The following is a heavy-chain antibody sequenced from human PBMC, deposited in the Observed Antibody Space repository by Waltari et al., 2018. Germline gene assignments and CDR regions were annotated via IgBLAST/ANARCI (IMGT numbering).Heavy chain of an antibody. Sequence: QVQLVQSGAEVKKPGASVKVSCKASGYTFTGYYMHWVRPAPGQGLEWMGRINPNSGGTNYAQKFQGRVTMTRDTSISTAYMELSRLRSDDTAVYYCARDYTELLYEDYYYYYMDVWGKGTTVTVSS. D-gene: IGHD2-2*02. J-gene: IGHJ6*03. V-gene: IGHV1-2*06. CDR3: ARDYTELLYEDYYYYYMDV. CDR2: INPNSGGT. CDR1: GYTFTGYY.